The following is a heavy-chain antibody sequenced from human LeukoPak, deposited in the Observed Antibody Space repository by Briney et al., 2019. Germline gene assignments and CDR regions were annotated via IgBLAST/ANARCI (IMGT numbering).Heavy chain of an antibody. CDR2: ISGSGGTT. V-gene: IGHV3-23*01. D-gene: IGHD5-18*01. CDR1: GFTFSTYA. CDR3: AKGGDTPKVINDY. J-gene: IGHJ4*02. Sequence: PGGSLRLCCAASGFTFSTYAMSWVRQAPGKGLDWVSEISGSGGTTFYADSVKGRFTISRDNSKNTLYLQMNSLRVEDTAVYYCAKGGDTPKVINDYWGQGTLVTVSS.